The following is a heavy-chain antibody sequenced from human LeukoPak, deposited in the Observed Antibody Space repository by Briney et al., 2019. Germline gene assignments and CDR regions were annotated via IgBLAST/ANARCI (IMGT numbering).Heavy chain of an antibody. Sequence: GRSLRLSCAASGFTFSSYAMHWVRQAPGEGLEWVAVISYDGSNKYYADSVKGRFTISRDNSKNTLYLQMNSLRAEDTAVYYCARDTLYGNYFDYWGQGTLVTVSS. V-gene: IGHV3-30-3*01. CDR3: ARDTLYGNYFDY. J-gene: IGHJ4*02. CDR1: GFTFSSYA. CDR2: ISYDGSNK. D-gene: IGHD3-10*01.